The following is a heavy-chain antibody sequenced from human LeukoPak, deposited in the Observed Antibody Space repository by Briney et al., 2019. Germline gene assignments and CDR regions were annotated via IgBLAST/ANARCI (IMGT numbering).Heavy chain of an antibody. V-gene: IGHV3-30*02. CDR1: GFTLRSYG. CDR2: IWFDGSKK. CDR3: AKSSTTRYDFNAFDY. J-gene: IGHJ4*02. Sequence: PGGSLRLSCVASGFTLRSYGMHWVRQAPGKGLEWVAGIWFDGSKKYYAEVVEGRFTISRDNSRNSVYLQMNSLRTEDTAVYYCAKSSTTRYDFNAFDYWAQGSLVTVSS. D-gene: IGHD5-12*01.